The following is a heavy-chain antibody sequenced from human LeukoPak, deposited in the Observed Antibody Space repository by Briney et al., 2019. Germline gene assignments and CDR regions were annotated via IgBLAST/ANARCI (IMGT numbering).Heavy chain of an antibody. CDR2: IKQDGSDT. D-gene: IGHD5-12*01. J-gene: IGHJ4*02. CDR3: ATSGYSGYGIDY. Sequence: AGGSLRLSCAVSGFTFSNYWMTWVRQAPGKGLEWVANIKQDGSDTYCVDSVKGRFTISRDNAKNSLYLEMNSLRVEDTAVYYCATSGYSGYGIDYWGQGTLVAVSS. CDR1: GFTFSNYW. V-gene: IGHV3-7*03.